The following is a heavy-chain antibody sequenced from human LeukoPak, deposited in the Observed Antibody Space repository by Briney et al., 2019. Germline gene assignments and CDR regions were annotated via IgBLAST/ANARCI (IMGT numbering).Heavy chain of an antibody. D-gene: IGHD2-21*01. CDR1: GFTVSGDN. CDR3: ATTGLLGDIP. CDR2: FHSGGDT. J-gene: IGHJ5*02. V-gene: IGHV3-66*01. Sequence: GGSLRLSCAASGFTVSGDNMSWVRQSPAKGLEWVATFHSGGDTYYADSVKGRFTISRDDSQNMVYLQMNNLRVEDTAVYYCATTGLLGDIPWGQGTLVTVSS.